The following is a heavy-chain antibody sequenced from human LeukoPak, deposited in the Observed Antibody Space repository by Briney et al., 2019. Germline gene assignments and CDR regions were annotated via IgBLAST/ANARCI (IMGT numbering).Heavy chain of an antibody. CDR1: GFIFSSYA. Sequence: GGSLRLSCAASGFIFSSYAMSWVRQAPGKGLEWVSTISGSDGNTYYADSVKGRFTISRDNSQNTLYLEMSSLRADDTAIYYCAKSRSSSSTSCYNYWGQGTLVTVSS. D-gene: IGHD2-2*02. V-gene: IGHV3-23*01. J-gene: IGHJ4*02. CDR3: AKSRSSSSTSCYNY. CDR2: ISGSDGNT.